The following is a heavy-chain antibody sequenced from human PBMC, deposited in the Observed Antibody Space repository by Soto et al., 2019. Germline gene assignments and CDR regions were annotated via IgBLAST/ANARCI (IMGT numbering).Heavy chain of an antibody. CDR3: AREPTIYDSSGYYCHY. V-gene: IGHV3-7*05. Sequence: GGSLRLSCAASGFTFSSYWMSWVRQAPGKGLEWVANIKQDGSEKYYVDSVKGRFTISRDNAKNSLYLQMNSLRAEDTAVYYCAREPTIYDSSGYYCHYWGQGTLVTVSS. D-gene: IGHD3-22*01. CDR2: IKQDGSEK. CDR1: GFTFSSYW. J-gene: IGHJ4*02.